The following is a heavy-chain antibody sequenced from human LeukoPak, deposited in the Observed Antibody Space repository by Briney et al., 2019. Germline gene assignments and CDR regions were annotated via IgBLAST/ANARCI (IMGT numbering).Heavy chain of an antibody. CDR2: IIPIFGIA. CDR1: GGTFSSYA. V-gene: IGHV1-69*05. D-gene: IGHD6-13*01. J-gene: IGHJ5*02. Sequence: ASVKVSCKASGGTFSSYAISWVRQAPGQGREWVGRIIPIFGIANYAQKFQGRVTITTDESTSTAYMELSSLRSEDTAVYYCARGPPPIAAAGIVVPLEVYTWGQGTLVTVSS. CDR3: ARGPPPIAAAGIVVPLEVYT.